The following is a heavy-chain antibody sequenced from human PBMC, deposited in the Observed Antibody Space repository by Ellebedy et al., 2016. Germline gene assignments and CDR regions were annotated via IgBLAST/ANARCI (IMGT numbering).Heavy chain of an antibody. CDR1: GGTFSSYA. D-gene: IGHD6-6*01. V-gene: IGHV1-69*04. CDR3: ARRLGSSSSEGNWFNP. J-gene: IGHJ5*02. CDR2: IIPILGIA. Sequence: SVKVSCXASGGTFSSYAISWVRQAPGQGLEWMGRIIPILGIANYAQKFQGRVTITADKSTSTACMELRSLRSEDTAVYYCARRLGSSSSEGNWFNPWGQGTLVTVSS.